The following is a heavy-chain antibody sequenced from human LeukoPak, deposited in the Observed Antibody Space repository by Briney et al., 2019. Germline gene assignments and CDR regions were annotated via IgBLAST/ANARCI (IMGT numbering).Heavy chain of an antibody. V-gene: IGHV1-18*01. Sequence: AAVTVTRQGSGYTFTKYGFTWVRPPPAKGLAWMGWINTENGKTNYAERLQGRVTMTTDTSTRTAYMELRGLRSEDTARYYCARNSHGYGSRWQHINFEYWGQGTLVTVSS. D-gene: IGHD6-19*01. CDR2: INTENGKT. CDR1: GYTFTKYG. CDR3: ARNSHGYGSRWQHINFEY. J-gene: IGHJ4*02.